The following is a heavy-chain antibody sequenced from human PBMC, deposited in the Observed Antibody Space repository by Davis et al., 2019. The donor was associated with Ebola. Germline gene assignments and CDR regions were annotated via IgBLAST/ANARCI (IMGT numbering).Heavy chain of an antibody. CDR3: ARSHGGRGYSYGSEPHFDY. Sequence: GESLKISCAASGFTFSSYAMSWIRQAPGKGLEWVSYISSSGSTIYYADSVKGRFTISRDNAKNSLYLQMNSLRAEDTAVYYCARSHGGRGYSYGSEPHFDYWGQGTLVTVSS. CDR2: ISSSGSTI. J-gene: IGHJ4*02. D-gene: IGHD5-18*01. V-gene: IGHV3-11*01. CDR1: GFTFSSYA.